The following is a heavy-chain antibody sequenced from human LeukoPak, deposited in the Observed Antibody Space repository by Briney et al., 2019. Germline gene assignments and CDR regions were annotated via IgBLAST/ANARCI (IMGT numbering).Heavy chain of an antibody. D-gene: IGHD3-10*01. V-gene: IGHV3-21*01. Sequence: PGGSLRLSCAASGFTFSSYSMNWVRQAPGKGLEWVSSISSSSSYIYYADSVKGRFTISRDNAKNSLYLQMNSLRAEDTAVYYCARAYRWYGEFVSWGQGTLVTVSS. CDR1: GFTFSSYS. CDR2: ISSSSSYI. CDR3: ARAYRWYGEFVS. J-gene: IGHJ4*02.